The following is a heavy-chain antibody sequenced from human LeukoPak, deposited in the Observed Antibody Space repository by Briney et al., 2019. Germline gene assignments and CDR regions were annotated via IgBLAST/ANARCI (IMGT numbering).Heavy chain of an antibody. CDR2: IIPILGIA. J-gene: IGHJ4*02. V-gene: IGHV1-69*04. CDR3: ARDRNRVRGHFDY. Sequence: SVKVSCKASGGTFSSYAISWVRQAPGQGLEWMERIIPILGIANYAQKFQGRVTITTDESTSTAYMELSSLRSEDTAVYYCARDRNRVRGHFDYWGQGTLVTVSS. D-gene: IGHD3-10*01. CDR1: GGTFSSYA.